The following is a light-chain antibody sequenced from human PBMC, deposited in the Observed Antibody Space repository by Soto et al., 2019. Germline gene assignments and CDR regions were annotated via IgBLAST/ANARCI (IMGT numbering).Light chain of an antibody. CDR1: ISDVGGYNY. CDR3: SSYASSTAYV. J-gene: IGLJ1*01. V-gene: IGLV2-14*01. CDR2: EVS. Sequence: QSVLTQPSSVSGSPGQSITISCTGTISDVGGYNYVSWYQLHPGKAPKLMVYEVSYRPSGVSSRFSGSKSANTASLTISGLQAEDEADYYCSSYASSTAYVFRTGTKVNVL.